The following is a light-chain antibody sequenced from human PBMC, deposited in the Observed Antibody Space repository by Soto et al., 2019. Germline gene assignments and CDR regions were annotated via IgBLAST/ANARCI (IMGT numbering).Light chain of an antibody. CDR1: ESVTDY. V-gene: IGKV3-11*01. Sequence: EIVFSESPATVSLSPGETYTLPCRASESVTDYLAWYQQKPGQAPRLLVYDVSNRAADIPTRFSGGGSGTDFTLTISNVEPEDFAVYYCQQRSDWPWTFGQGTKVDIK. CDR2: DVS. CDR3: QQRSDWPWT. J-gene: IGKJ1*01.